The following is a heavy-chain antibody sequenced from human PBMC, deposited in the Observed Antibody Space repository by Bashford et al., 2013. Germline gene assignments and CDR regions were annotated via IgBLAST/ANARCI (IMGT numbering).Heavy chain of an antibody. D-gene: IGHD6-19*01. CDR1: GFAFKTYA. J-gene: IGHJ4*02. Sequence: GGSLRLSCATSGFAFKTYALHWVRQAPGKGLEWVAYISYDGTNIYYADSVKGRFTISRDNSRSTLYLQMNSLRVEDTAVYYCATPYSSVWHGLGYFDHWGQGTQVTVSS. CDR3: ATPYSSVWHGLGYFDH. CDR2: ISYDGTNI. V-gene: IGHV3-30-3*01.